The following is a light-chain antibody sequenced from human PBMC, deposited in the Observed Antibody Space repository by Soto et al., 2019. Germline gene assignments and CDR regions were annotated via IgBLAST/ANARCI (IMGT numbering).Light chain of an antibody. V-gene: IGLV2-14*01. CDR1: SSDVGGYNY. Sequence: QSVLTQPASVSGSPGQSITISCTGTSSDVGGYNYVSWYQQHPGKAPELMIYDVTNRPSGVSNRFSGSKSGNTASLTISGLQTEDEADYYCSSYTTSSTPSYVFGTGTQLTVL. J-gene: IGLJ1*01. CDR3: SSYTTSSTPSYV. CDR2: DVT.